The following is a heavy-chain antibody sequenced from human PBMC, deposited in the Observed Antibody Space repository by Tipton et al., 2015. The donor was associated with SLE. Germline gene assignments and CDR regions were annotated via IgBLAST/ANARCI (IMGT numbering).Heavy chain of an antibody. V-gene: IGHV4-30-2*01. D-gene: IGHD7-27*01. J-gene: IGHJ4*02. CDR2: IYYSGYA. Sequence: TLSLTCAVSGDSISRDGWSWSWIRQPPGKGLEWIGYIYYSGYAYYNPSLKSRVTISVDNSLNQFSLTLTSVTAADTAVYYCARDTLGGLDYWGQGTLVTVSS. CDR1: GDSISRDGWS. CDR3: ARDTLGGLDY.